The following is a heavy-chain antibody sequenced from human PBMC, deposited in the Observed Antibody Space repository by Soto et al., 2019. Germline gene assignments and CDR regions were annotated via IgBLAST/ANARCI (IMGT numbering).Heavy chain of an antibody. V-gene: IGHV4-31*03. CDR1: DGSVSRGGYY. CDR2: IYYTGRT. Sequence: QVQLQESGPGLVKPSQTLSLACTVSDGSVSRGGYYWSWLRQSPGKGLEWIGNIYYTGRTSYNPSLKSRGTISLETSKRQFYLRLASVSAADTALYYCAREGSYHYFDYWGQGALVTVSS. D-gene: IGHD1-26*01. J-gene: IGHJ4*02. CDR3: AREGSYHYFDY.